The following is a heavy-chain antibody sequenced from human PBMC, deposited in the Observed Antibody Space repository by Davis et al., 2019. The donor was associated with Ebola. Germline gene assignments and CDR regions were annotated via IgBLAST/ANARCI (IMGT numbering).Heavy chain of an antibody. CDR1: GFTFSSYE. CDR2: ISSSGSTI. D-gene: IGHD2-21*01. CDR3: ARAGGWVRRYCGGDCSDY. J-gene: IGHJ4*02. V-gene: IGHV3-48*03. Sequence: GESLKISCAASGFTFSSYEMNWVRQAPGKGLEWVSYISSSGSTIYYADSVKGRFTISRDNAKNSLYLQMNSLRAEDTAVYYCARAGGWVRRYCGGDCSDYWGQGTLVTVSS.